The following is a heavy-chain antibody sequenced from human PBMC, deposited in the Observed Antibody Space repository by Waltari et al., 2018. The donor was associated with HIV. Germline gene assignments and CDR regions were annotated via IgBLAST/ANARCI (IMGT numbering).Heavy chain of an antibody. CDR3: TTLVLLGVGMDV. D-gene: IGHD3-10*01. J-gene: IGHJ6*02. V-gene: IGHV3-15*01. CDR2: IKSKTDGGTT. Sequence: EVQLVASGGGLVKPGGSLSLSCAASGLTSSNAGMSWVRQAPGKGLEWVGRIKSKTDGGTTDYAAPVKGRFTISRDDSKNTLYLQMNSLKTEDTAVYYCTTLVLLGVGMDVWGQGTTVTVSS. CDR1: GLTSSNAG.